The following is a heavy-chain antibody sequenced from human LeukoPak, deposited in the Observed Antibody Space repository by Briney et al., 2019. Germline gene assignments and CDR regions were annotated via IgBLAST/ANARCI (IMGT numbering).Heavy chain of an antibody. CDR3: ARDGKQQLVFYGMDV. J-gene: IGHJ6*02. Sequence: SVKVSCKASGGTFSSYAISWVRQAPGQGLEWMGGIIPILGTANYAQKFQGRVTITADESTSTAYMELSSLRSEDTAVYYCARDGKQQLVFYGMDVWGQGTTVTVSS. D-gene: IGHD6-13*01. CDR1: GGTFSSYA. CDR2: IIPILGTA. V-gene: IGHV1-69*13.